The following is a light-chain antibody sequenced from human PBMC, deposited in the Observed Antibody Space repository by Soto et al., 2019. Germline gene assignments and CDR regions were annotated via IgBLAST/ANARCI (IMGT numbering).Light chain of an antibody. CDR1: QSLRSN. CDR3: QQHDKLPPA. Sequence: EIVLTQSPGTLSLSPGETVILSCRASQSLRSNLAWYQQKPGQTPRLLIYSASIRAAATPARFSGSGAGTNFSLTISSLQSEDFAVYYCQQHDKLPPAFGQGTKVDIK. J-gene: IGKJ1*01. V-gene: IGKV3-15*01. CDR2: SAS.